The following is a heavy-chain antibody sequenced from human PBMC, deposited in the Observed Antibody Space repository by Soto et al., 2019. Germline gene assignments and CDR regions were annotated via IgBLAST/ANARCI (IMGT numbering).Heavy chain of an antibody. CDR3: ARWLQFLGS. Sequence: QVQLVESGAGLVKPGGSLRLSCAASGFTFSDYYMSWIRQAPGRGLAWVSYISRGGNSVYYADSVKGRFTISRDNAKNSLYLQMNSLRAEDTAVYYCARWLQFLGSWGQGTLVTVSS. D-gene: IGHD5-12*01. CDR2: ISRGGNSV. V-gene: IGHV3-11*01. J-gene: IGHJ5*02. CDR1: GFTFSDYY.